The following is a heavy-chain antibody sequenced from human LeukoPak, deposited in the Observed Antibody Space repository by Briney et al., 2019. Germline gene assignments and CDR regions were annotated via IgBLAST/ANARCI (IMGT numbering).Heavy chain of an antibody. Sequence: RASETLSLTCTVSGGSISSYYWSWIRQPPGKGLEWIGYIYYSGSTNYNPSLKSRVTISVDTSKNQFSLKLSSVTAADTAVYYCARAHYYDSSGYPPHRALARRGHKRSYFDYWGQGTLVTVSS. V-gene: IGHV4-59*12. CDR3: ARAHYYDSSGYPPHRALARRGHKRSYFDY. J-gene: IGHJ4*02. CDR1: GGSISSYY. CDR2: IYYSGST. D-gene: IGHD3-22*01.